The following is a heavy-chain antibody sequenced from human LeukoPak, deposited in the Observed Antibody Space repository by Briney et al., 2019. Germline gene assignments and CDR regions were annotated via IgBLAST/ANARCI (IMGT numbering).Heavy chain of an antibody. Sequence: SVKVSCKASGGTFSSYAISWVRQAPGQGLEWMGRIFPIFATANYAQKFQARVTITADESTSTAYMELSSLRSEDTAVYYCARESGSYEAYFDYWGQGTLVTVSS. CDR2: IFPIFATA. CDR1: GGTFSSYA. CDR3: ARESGSYEAYFDY. D-gene: IGHD1-26*01. V-gene: IGHV1-69*13. J-gene: IGHJ4*02.